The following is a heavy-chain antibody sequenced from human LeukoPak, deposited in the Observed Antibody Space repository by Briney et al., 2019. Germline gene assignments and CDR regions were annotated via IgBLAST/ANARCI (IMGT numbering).Heavy chain of an antibody. CDR1: GYTFTSYG. J-gene: IGHJ6*03. CDR2: ISAYNGNT. V-gene: IGHV1-18*01. D-gene: IGHD6-13*01. Sequence: ASVKVSCKASGYTFTSYGISWVRQAPGQGLEWMGWISAYNGNTNYAQKLQGRVTMTTDTSTSTAYMELRSLRSDDTAVYYCARQPAAAGTQYYYYYMDVWGKGTTVTISS. CDR3: ARQPAAAGTQYYYYYMDV.